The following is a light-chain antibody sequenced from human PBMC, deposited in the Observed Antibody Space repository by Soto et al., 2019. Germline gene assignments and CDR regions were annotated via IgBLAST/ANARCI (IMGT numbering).Light chain of an antibody. Sequence: DIQLTQSPAPLSASVGDRVSITCRTSQTISTFLNWYHHRPGQAPKLLIDSISNLQSGVPSMFSGGGAGTEFTLTISKLQPEDFGSYSCQQTYNLPPTFGGGTMVQIK. CDR2: SIS. J-gene: IGKJ4*01. CDR3: QQTYNLPPT. V-gene: IGKV1-39*01. CDR1: QTISTF.